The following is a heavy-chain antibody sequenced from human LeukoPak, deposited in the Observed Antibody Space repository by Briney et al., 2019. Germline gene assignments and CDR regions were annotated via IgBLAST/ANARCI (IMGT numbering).Heavy chain of an antibody. V-gene: IGHV3-21*01. CDR2: ISSSSSYI. Sequence: GGSLRLSYAASGFTFSSYSMNWVRQAPGKGLEWVSSISSSSSYIYYADSVKGRFTISRDNAKNSLYLQMNSLRAEDTAVYYCAREASGSYSDYWGQGTLVTVSS. D-gene: IGHD1-26*01. J-gene: IGHJ4*02. CDR3: AREASGSYSDY. CDR1: GFTFSSYS.